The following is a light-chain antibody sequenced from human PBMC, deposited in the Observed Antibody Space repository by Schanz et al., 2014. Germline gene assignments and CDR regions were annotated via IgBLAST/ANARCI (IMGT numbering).Light chain of an antibody. V-gene: IGLV1-47*02. CDR2: SNN. CDR3: AAWDDSLSGPV. Sequence: QSVLTQPPSVSAAPGQKVTISCSGSSSNIGNNYVSWYQQLPGTAPKLFIYSNNERPSGVPDRFSGSKSGTSASLAISGLRSEDEADYFCAAWDDSLSGPVFGGGTKVTVL. J-gene: IGLJ2*01. CDR1: SSNIGNNY.